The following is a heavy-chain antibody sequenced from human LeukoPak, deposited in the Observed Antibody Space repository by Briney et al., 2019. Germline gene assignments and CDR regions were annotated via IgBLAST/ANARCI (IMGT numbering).Heavy chain of an antibody. CDR3: ARDRGLVAGNDY. CDR1: GGSISSYY. J-gene: IGHJ4*02. CDR2: IYYSGST. Sequence: SETLSLTCTVSGGSISSYYWSWIRQPPGKGLEWIGYIYYSGSTNYNPSLKSRVTMSVDTSKNQFSLKLSSVTAADTAVYYCARDRGLVAGNDYWGQGTLVTVSS. D-gene: IGHD6-19*01. V-gene: IGHV4-59*12.